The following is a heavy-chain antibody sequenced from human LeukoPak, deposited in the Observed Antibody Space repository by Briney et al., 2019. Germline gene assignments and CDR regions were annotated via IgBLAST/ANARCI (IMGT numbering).Heavy chain of an antibody. D-gene: IGHD3-22*01. CDR2: MYYSGGT. J-gene: IGHJ5*02. CDR3: ARPYYYDSRIDP. V-gene: IGHV4-30-4*01. Sequence: PSETLSLTCTVSGGSISSGDYYWRWIRQPPGKGLEWIAYMYYSGGTYYKPSLKSRVTMSADTSNNQFSLQLSSVPAADTAVYYCARPYYYDSRIDPWGQGTLVTVSS. CDR1: GGSISSGDYY.